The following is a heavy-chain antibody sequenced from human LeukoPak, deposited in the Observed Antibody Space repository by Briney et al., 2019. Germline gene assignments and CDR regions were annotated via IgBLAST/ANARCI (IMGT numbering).Heavy chain of an antibody. D-gene: IGHD3-9*01. V-gene: IGHV1-18*01. CDR1: GYTFTSYV. CDR2: ISAYNGKT. Sequence: VSVKVSCKASGYTFTSYVISWVRQAPGQEREWMGWISAYNGKTNFAQKLEGRVTMTTDTSTSTAYMELRSLRCDDTAVYYCARDLDPPDWFDPWGQGTLVTVSS. CDR3: ARDLDPPDWFDP. J-gene: IGHJ5*02.